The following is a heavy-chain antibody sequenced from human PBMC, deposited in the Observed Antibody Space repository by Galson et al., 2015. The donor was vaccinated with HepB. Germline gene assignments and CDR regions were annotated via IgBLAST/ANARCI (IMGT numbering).Heavy chain of an antibody. D-gene: IGHD3-10*01. Sequence: PALVKPTQTLTLTCTFSGFSLSTSGMCVSWIRQPPGKALEWLARIDWDDDKYYSTSLKTRLTISKDTSKNQVVLTMTNMDPVDTATYYCARIGPGSGSYYTPYWGQGTLVTVSS. CDR2: IDWDDDK. J-gene: IGHJ4*02. CDR1: GFSLSTSGMC. CDR3: ARIGPGSGSYYTPY. V-gene: IGHV2-70*11.